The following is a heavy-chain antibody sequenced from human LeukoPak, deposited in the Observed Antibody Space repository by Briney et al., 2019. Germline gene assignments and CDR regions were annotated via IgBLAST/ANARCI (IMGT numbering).Heavy chain of an antibody. CDR3: ARSPIAAAGPEGAFDI. V-gene: IGHV4-4*07. J-gene: IGHJ3*02. CDR1: GGSISSYY. D-gene: IGHD6-13*01. CDR2: IYTSGST. Sequence: SETLSLTCTVSGGSISSYYWSWIRQPAGKGLEWIGRIYTSGSTNYNPSLKSRVTMSVDTSKNQFSLELSSVTAADTAVYYCARSPIAAAGPEGAFDIWGQGTMVTVSS.